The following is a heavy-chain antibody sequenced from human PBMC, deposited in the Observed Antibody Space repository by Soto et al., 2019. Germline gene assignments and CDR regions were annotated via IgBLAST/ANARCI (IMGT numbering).Heavy chain of an antibody. J-gene: IGHJ5*02. D-gene: IGHD1-26*01. CDR1: GFTFSSYA. Sequence: QVQLVESGGGVVQPGRSLRLSCAASGFTFSSYAMHWVRQAPCKGLEWVAVISYDGSNKYYADSVKGRFTISRDNSKNTLYLQMNSLRAEDTAVYYCARDRGGSYDAGWFDPWGQGTLVTVSS. CDR2: ISYDGSNK. V-gene: IGHV3-30-3*01. CDR3: ARDRGGSYDAGWFDP.